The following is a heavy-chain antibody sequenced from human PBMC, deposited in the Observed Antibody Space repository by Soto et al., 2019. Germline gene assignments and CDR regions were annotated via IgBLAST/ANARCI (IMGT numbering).Heavy chain of an antibody. V-gene: IGHV1-69*13. CDR2: IIPVFGRV. J-gene: IGHJ5*02. Sequence: GASVKVSCKASGGSFNTYAISWVRQAPGQGLEWMGGIIPVFGRVSYAQNFQGRLTITADDSTSTAYMELRSLRSDDTAIYYCVRDEISSAGLDPWGQGTLVTVSS. CDR1: GGSFNTYA. CDR3: VRDEISSAGLDP.